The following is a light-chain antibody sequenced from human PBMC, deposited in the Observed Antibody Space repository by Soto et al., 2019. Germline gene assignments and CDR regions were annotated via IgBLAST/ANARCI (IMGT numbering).Light chain of an antibody. CDR3: QQYSNWPPAIT. CDR1: ETISTN. V-gene: IGKV3-15*01. CDR2: GSS. Sequence: ERVLPQSPTTLSLAPGERAPLSCRATETISTNLAWFQRKPGQPPRLLIYGSSTRATGVPDRFSGSGSGTEFTLIISSLQSEDVALYYCQQYSNWPPAITFGQGTRLEIK. J-gene: IGKJ5*01.